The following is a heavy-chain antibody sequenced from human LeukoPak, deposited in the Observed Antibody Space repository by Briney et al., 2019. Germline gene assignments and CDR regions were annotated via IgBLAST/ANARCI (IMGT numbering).Heavy chain of an antibody. CDR3: ACLVGATQDV. D-gene: IGHD1-26*01. J-gene: IGHJ6*04. Sequence: PGGSLRLSCASGFTFSDFGMGWVRQAPGKGLEWVSGINSRETFYADSVKGRFTISRDNAKNSLYLQMNSLRAEDTAVYYCACLVGATQDVWGKGTTVIVSS. V-gene: IGHV3-69-1*01. CDR2: INSRET. CDR1: GFTFSDFG.